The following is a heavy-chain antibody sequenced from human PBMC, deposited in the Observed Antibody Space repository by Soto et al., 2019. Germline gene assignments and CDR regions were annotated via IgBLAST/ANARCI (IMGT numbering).Heavy chain of an antibody. CDR3: TRRCSGGSYNLSDAFDI. CDR2: IRSKANSYAT. Sequence: GSLRLSCAASGFTFSTYAMHWVRQAPGKGLEWVGRIRSKANSYATAYAASVKGRFTISRDDSKNTAYLQMNSLKTEDTAVYYCTRRCSGGSYNLSDAFDIWGQGTMVTVSS. V-gene: IGHV3-73*01. CDR1: GFTFSTYA. D-gene: IGHD2-15*01. J-gene: IGHJ3*02.